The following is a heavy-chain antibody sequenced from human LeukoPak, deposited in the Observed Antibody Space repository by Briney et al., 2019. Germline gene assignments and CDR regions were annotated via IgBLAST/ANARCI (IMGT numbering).Heavy chain of an antibody. Sequence: GGSLRLSRAASGFTFSSYWMSWVRQAPGKGLEWVANIKQDGSEKYYVDSVKGRFTISRDNAKNSLYLQMNSLRAEDTAVYYCARVLSGYYKEFYYWGQGTLGTVSS. D-gene: IGHD3-9*01. CDR1: GFTFSSYW. V-gene: IGHV3-7*01. CDR2: IKQDGSEK. J-gene: IGHJ4*02. CDR3: ARVLSGYYKEFYY.